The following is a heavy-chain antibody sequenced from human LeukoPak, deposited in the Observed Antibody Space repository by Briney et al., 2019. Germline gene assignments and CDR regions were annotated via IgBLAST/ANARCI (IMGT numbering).Heavy chain of an antibody. Sequence: SETLSLTCAVSGYSISSGYYWGWIRRPPGKGLEWIGSIYHSESTYYNPSLKSRVTISVDTSKNQFSLKLSSVTAADTAVYYCARVVGSSWYCFDYWGQGTLVTVSS. CDR2: IYHSEST. D-gene: IGHD6-13*01. J-gene: IGHJ4*02. CDR3: ARVVGSSWYCFDY. V-gene: IGHV4-38-2*01. CDR1: GYSISSGYY.